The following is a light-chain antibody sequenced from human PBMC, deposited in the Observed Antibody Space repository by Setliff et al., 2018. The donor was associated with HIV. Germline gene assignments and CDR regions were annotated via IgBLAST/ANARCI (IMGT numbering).Light chain of an antibody. CDR1: SGDVGGYNY. J-gene: IGLJ1*01. Sequence: SALTQPASVSGSPGQSITISCTGTSGDVGGYNYVSWYQQHPGKAPKFMIYDVSKRPSGVSNRFSGSKSGNTASLTISGLQAEDEADYYCRSYTSSSTYVFGTGTKVTVL. CDR3: RSYTSSSTYV. V-gene: IGLV2-14*01. CDR2: DVS.